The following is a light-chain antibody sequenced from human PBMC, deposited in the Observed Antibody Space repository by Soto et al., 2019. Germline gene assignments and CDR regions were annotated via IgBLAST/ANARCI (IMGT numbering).Light chain of an antibody. CDR2: DAS. CDR3: QQRSSWPIA. V-gene: IGKV3-11*01. Sequence: EIVLTQSPATLSLSPGERATLSCRASQSVNIYLAWYQQKPGQAPRLLIYDASNMATGIPASFGGSGSGEDFTLTISSLEPEDFAVYYGQQRSSWPIAFGQGTRLEI. CDR1: QSVNIY. J-gene: IGKJ5*01.